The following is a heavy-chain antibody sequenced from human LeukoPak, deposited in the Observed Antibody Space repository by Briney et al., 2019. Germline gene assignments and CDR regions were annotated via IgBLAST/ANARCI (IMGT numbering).Heavy chain of an antibody. CDR1: GFTVSSNY. J-gene: IGHJ4*02. D-gene: IGHD6-13*01. V-gene: IGHV3-23*01. CDR2: ISGSGGST. CDR3: ATILSSSWYGGSFDY. Sequence: GGSLRLSCAASGFTVSSNYVNWVRQAPGKGLEWVSAISGSGGSTYYADSVKGRFTISRDNSKNTLYLQMNSLRAEDTAVYYCATILSSSWYGGSFDYWGQGTLVTVSS.